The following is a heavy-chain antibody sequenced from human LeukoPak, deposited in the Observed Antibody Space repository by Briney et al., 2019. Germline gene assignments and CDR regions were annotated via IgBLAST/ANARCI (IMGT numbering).Heavy chain of an antibody. V-gene: IGHV4-59*01. Sequence: PSETLSLTCTVSGGSISSYYWSWIRQPPGKGLEWIGYIYYSGSTNYNPFLKSRVTISVDTSKNQFSLKLSSVTAADTAVYYCARDKFTYGYWGQGTLVTVSS. CDR1: GGSISSYY. J-gene: IGHJ4*02. D-gene: IGHD4-17*01. CDR3: ARDKFTYGY. CDR2: IYYSGST.